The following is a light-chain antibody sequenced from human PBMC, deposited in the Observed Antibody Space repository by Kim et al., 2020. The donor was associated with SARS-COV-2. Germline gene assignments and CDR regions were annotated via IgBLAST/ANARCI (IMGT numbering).Light chain of an antibody. J-gene: IGKJ5*01. CDR3: QQHTSFPIT. CDR2: QVS. CDR1: ESINNG. V-gene: IGKV1-5*03. Sequence: DIQITQSPSTVYASVGDRVTITCRASESINNGLAWYQQQPGKAPKLLIFQVSSLLSGVPSRFSGSGSGTEFTLTITSLQPDDFATYYCQQHTSFPITFGQGTRLDIK.